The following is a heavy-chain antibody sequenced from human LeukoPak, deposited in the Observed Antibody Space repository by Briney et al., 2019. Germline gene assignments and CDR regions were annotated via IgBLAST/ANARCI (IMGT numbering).Heavy chain of an antibody. Sequence: SVKVSCKASGGTFSSYAISWVRQAPGQGLEWMGGIIPIFGTANYAQKFQGRVTITADESTSTAYMELSSLRSEDTAVYYCARGKLKSSNYYGSGSYYRNYYYYGMDVWGQGATVTVSS. D-gene: IGHD3-10*01. CDR2: IIPIFGTA. CDR3: ARGKLKSSNYYGSGSYYRNYYYYGMDV. V-gene: IGHV1-69*13. CDR1: GGTFSSYA. J-gene: IGHJ6*02.